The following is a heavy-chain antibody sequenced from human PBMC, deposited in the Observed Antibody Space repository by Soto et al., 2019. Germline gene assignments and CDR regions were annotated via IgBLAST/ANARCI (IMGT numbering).Heavy chain of an antibody. CDR1: GFTFSSYW. CDR3: ARDMVAAPPGSYFDH. Sequence: PGGSLRLSCTASGFTFSSYWMSWVRQAPGKGLEWVANINQEGSEKYYVDSVKGRFAISRDNAKNSLYLQMNTLRVEDTAVYYCARDMVAAPPGSYFDHWGQGTLVTVS. V-gene: IGHV3-7*03. CDR2: INQEGSEK. D-gene: IGHD2-15*01. J-gene: IGHJ4*02.